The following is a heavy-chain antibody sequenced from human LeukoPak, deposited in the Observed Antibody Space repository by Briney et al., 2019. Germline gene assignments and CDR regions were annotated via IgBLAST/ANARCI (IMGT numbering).Heavy chain of an antibody. CDR3: AKHYYGSGSQKYYFDY. J-gene: IGHJ4*02. Sequence: GGSLRLSCAASGFVFGDYGMHWVRQAPGKGLEWVTMVRNDGSDKYYADSVKGRFTISRDNSKNTLYLQMNSPRPEDTAVYYCAKHYYGSGSQKYYFDYWGQGTLVTVSS. CDR2: VRNDGSDK. D-gene: IGHD3-10*01. CDR1: GFVFGDYG. V-gene: IGHV3-30*02.